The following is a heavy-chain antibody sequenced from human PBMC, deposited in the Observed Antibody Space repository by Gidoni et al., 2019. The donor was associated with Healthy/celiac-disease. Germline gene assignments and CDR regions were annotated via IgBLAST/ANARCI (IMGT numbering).Heavy chain of an antibody. J-gene: IGHJ4*02. CDR1: GSTFSDYY. Sequence: QVQLVESGGGLVKPGGSLSLSCAAAGSTFSDYYMSWIRQAPGKGLGCVSYISSSGSTIYYADSVKGRFTISRDNAKNSLYLQMNSLRAEDTAVYYCARDLAVAQGFDYWGQGTLVTVSS. CDR3: ARDLAVAQGFDY. D-gene: IGHD2-15*01. V-gene: IGHV3-11*01. CDR2: ISSSGSTI.